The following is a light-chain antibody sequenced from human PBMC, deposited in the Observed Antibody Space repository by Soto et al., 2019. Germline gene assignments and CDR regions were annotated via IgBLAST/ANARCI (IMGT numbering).Light chain of an antibody. J-gene: IGKJ4*01. CDR2: GAS. CDR3: LQYNNWPLT. CDR1: QSVRSN. Sequence: IVMTQSPATLSVSPGDRATLSCRASQSVRSNLAWYQHRPGQAPRLLVYGASTRATGMSVRFSGSGSGTEFTLTINSLQSEDFAIYYCLQYNNWPLTFGGGTMVEIK. V-gene: IGKV3-15*01.